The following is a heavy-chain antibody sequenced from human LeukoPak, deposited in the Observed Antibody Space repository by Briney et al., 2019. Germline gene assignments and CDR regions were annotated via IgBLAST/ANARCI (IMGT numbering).Heavy chain of an antibody. Sequence: ASVKVSCKASGYSFNKFGISWVRQAPGQGLEWMGWTSGHSGKTDSAEKLQDRVTMTTDNSTGTAYLELRSLRSDDTAVYFCVRVGSAYGDPLEFDLWGQGTLVTVSS. CDR1: GYSFNKFG. CDR2: TSGHSGKT. CDR3: VRVGSAYGDPLEFDL. J-gene: IGHJ5*02. D-gene: IGHD2-21*01. V-gene: IGHV1-18*01.